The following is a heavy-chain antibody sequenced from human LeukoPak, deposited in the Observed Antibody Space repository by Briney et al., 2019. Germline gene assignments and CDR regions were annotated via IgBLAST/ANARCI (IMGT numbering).Heavy chain of an antibody. CDR3: ARDGGYSYGYGLDY. V-gene: IGHV3-21*01. Sequence: GGSLRLSCAASGFTFSSYSMNWVRHAPGKGLEWVSSISSSSSYIYYADSVKGRFTISRDNAKNSLYLQMNSLRAEDTAVYYCARDGGYSYGYGLDYWGQGTLVTVSS. J-gene: IGHJ4*02. CDR1: GFTFSSYS. D-gene: IGHD5-18*01. CDR2: ISSSSSYI.